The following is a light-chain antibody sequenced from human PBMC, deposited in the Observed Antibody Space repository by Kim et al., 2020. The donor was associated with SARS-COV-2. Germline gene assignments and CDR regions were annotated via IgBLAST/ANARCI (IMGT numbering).Light chain of an antibody. J-gene: IGLJ2*01. CDR2: RDS. V-gene: IGLV3-9*01. Sequence: VATGQTSRITCAGNNLGSKSVHWYQTKPGQAPVLVIYRDSKRPSGIPERFSGSNSGNTATLTISRAQAGDETNYYCQVWDASTDVVFGGGTQLTVL. CDR3: QVWDASTDVV. CDR1: NLGSKS.